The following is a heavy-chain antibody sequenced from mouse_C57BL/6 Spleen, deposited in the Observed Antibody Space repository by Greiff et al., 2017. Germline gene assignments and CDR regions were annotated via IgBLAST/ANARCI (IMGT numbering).Heavy chain of an antibody. Sequence: EVQLQQSGAELVRPGASVKLSCTASGFNIKDYYMHWVKQRPEQGLEWIGRIDPEDGDTEYAPKFQGKATMTADTSSNTAYLQLSSLTSEDTAVYYCTSDGCCIPLFADWGQGTLVTVSA. CDR1: GFNIKDYY. CDR2: IDPEDGDT. J-gene: IGHJ3*01. V-gene: IGHV14-1*01. D-gene: IGHD2-3*01. CDR3: TSDGCCIPLFAD.